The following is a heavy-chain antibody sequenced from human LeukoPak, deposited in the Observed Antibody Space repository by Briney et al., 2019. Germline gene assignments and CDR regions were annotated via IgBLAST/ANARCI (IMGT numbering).Heavy chain of an antibody. J-gene: IGHJ4*02. CDR2: ISSGSSTI. CDR1: GFTFSTYS. D-gene: IGHD6-13*01. Sequence: GGSLRLSCAASGFTFSTYSVSWVRQAPGKGLEWVAYISSGSSTIFYSDSVKGRFTTSRDNAKNSLYLQMNSLRAEDTAVYYCASSNRSWYSYWGQGSLVTVSS. CDR3: ASSNRSWYSY. V-gene: IGHV3-48*04.